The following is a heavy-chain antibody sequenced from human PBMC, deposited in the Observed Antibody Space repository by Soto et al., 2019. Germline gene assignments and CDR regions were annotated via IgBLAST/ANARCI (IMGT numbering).Heavy chain of an antibody. V-gene: IGHV1-18*01. CDR3: SRGLEQQLGYYYYGTDV. J-gene: IGHJ6*02. CDR2: IRAYNGNT. Sequence: ASVNVSCNASGYTFTSYAISWVRQAHGQGREWMGWIRAYNGNTNYAQKLQGRVTMTTETSTSTAYMELRSLRSDDTAVYYCSRGLEQQLGYYYYGTDVWGQGTTVTVSS. D-gene: IGHD6-13*01. CDR1: GYTFTSYA.